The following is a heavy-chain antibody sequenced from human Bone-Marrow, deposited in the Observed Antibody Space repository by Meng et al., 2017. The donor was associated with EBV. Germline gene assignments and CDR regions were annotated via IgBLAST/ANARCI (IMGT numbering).Heavy chain of an antibody. CDR1: GFTFSSYN. J-gene: IGHJ4*02. V-gene: IGHV3-21*06. CDR2: ISTSSNYI. CDR3: ARDLRSNGSHF. Sequence: EEQLVESGGGLVKPGGSXXLSCAASGFTFSSYNMNWVRQAPGKGLEWVSFISTSSNYIYYADSVKGRFTISRDNAKDSVYLQMNSLRAEDTAVYYCARDLRSNGSHFGGQGTLVTVSS. D-gene: IGHD2-8*01.